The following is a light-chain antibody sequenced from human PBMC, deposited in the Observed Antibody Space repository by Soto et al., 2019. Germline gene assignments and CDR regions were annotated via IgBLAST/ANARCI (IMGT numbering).Light chain of an antibody. J-gene: IGKJ2*01. CDR3: QQYAISPPYT. CDR1: QSVTSRY. Sequence: EIVLTQSPGTLSLSPGERATLSCRASQSVTSRYLAWYQQKPGQAPRLLIYGASSRATGLPDRFSGSGSGTDFTLTISRLEPEDFAVYYCQQYAISPPYTFGQGTKLEIK. V-gene: IGKV3-20*01. CDR2: GAS.